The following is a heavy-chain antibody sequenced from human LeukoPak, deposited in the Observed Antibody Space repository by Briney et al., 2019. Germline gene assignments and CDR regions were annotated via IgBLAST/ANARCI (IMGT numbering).Heavy chain of an antibody. D-gene: IGHD3-10*01. CDR1: GFTFRNYW. J-gene: IGHJ3*02. Sequence: GGSLRLSCAASGFTFRNYWMSWVRQAPGKGLEWVSGISGSGGSTYYADSVKGRLTISRDNSKNTLYLQMNSLRAEDTAVYYCAKDQSPASGTHDALDIWGQGTMVTVSS. V-gene: IGHV3-23*01. CDR2: ISGSGGST. CDR3: AKDQSPASGTHDALDI.